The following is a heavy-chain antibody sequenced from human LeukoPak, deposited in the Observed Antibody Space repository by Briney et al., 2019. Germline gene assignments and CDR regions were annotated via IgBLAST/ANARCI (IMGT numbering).Heavy chain of an antibody. V-gene: IGHV3-53*01. J-gene: IGHJ4*02. D-gene: IGHD1-14*01. CDR1: GFTVSSNY. Sequence: PGGSLRLSCAASGFTVSSNYMSWVRQAPGKGLEWVSVIYSGGSTYYADSVKGRFTISRDNSKSTLYIQMNSLRAEDTAVYYCARAGIVRPRPDYWGQGTLVTVSS. CDR2: IYSGGST. CDR3: ARAGIVRPRPDY.